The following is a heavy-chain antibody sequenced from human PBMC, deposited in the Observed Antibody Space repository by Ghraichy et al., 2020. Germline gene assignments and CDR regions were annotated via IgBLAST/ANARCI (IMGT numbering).Heavy chain of an antibody. V-gene: IGHV4-38-2*01. D-gene: IGHD6-19*01. Sequence: EALNISCAVSGYSISSGYYWGWIRQPPGKGLEWIGSIYHSGSTYYNPSLKSRVTISVDTSKNQFSLKLSSVTAADTAVYYCARHRVYSSGWYWFYYYYYMDVWGKGTTVTVSS. J-gene: IGHJ6*03. CDR1: GYSISSGYY. CDR3: ARHRVYSSGWYWFYYYYYMDV. CDR2: IYHSGST.